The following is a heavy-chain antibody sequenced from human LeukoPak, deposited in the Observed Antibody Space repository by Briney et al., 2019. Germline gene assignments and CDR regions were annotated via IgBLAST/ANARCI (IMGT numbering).Heavy chain of an antibody. CDR1: GFTFSSYS. Sequence: PGGSLRLSCAASGFTFSSYSMNWVRQAPGKGLEWVSYISSSSSTIYYADSVKGRFTISRDNAKNPLYLQMNSLRAEDTAVYYCARVITGNWHFDLWGRGTLVTVSS. CDR3: ARVITGNWHFDL. J-gene: IGHJ2*01. D-gene: IGHD3-22*01. CDR2: ISSSSSTI. V-gene: IGHV3-48*04.